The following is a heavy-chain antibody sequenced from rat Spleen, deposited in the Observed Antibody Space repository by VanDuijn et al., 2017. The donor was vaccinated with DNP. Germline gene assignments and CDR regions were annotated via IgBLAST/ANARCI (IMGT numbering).Heavy chain of an antibody. CDR1: GFTFSNYD. D-gene: IGHD4-3*01. J-gene: IGHJ2*01. CDR3: AKDPRDFDY. V-gene: IGHV5-22*01. Sequence: EVQLVESGGGLVQPGRSLKLSCAASGFTFSNYDMAWVRQAPKKGLEWVAYISYDGGITNYGDSVKGRFTISRDNAENTVYLQMNSLRSEDTATYYCAKDPRDFDYWGQGVMVTVSS. CDR2: ISYDGGIT.